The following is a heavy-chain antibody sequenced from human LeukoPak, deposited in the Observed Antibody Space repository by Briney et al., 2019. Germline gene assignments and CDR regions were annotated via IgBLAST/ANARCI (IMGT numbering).Heavy chain of an antibody. CDR3: ARDRWFDP. V-gene: IGHV3-48*04. Sequence: GGSLRLSCAASGFTFSTYSMNWVRQAPGKGLEWVSYISSGGSTKYYADSVKGRFTISRDNAKNSLYLQMNSLRAEDTAVYYCARDRWFDPWGQGTLVTVSS. CDR2: ISSGGSTK. J-gene: IGHJ5*02. CDR1: GFTFSTYS.